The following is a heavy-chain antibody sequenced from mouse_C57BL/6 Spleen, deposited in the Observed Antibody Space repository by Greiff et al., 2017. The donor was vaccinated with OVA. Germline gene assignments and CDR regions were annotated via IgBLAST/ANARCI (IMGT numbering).Heavy chain of an antibody. CDR3: AYGSSPNWYFDV. Sequence: VQLQQSGAELVKPGASVKISCKASGYAFSSYWMNWVKQRPGKGLEWIGQIYPGDGDTNYNGKFKGKATLTADKSSSKAYMQLSSLTSEDSAVYFCAYGSSPNWYFDVWGTGTTVTVSS. D-gene: IGHD1-1*01. J-gene: IGHJ1*03. V-gene: IGHV1-80*01. CDR2: IYPGDGDT. CDR1: GYAFSSYW.